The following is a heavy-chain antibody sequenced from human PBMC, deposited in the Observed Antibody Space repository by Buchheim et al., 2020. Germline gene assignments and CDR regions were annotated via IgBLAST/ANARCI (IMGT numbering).Heavy chain of an antibody. D-gene: IGHD1-7*01. CDR2: INSDGSST. CDR1: GFTFSSYW. J-gene: IGHJ6*02. Sequence: EVQLVESGGGLVQPGGSLRLSCAASGFTFSSYWMHWVRQAPGKGLVWVSRINSDGSSTSYADSVKGRFTISRDNAKNTLYLQMNSLRAEDTAVYYCARVESSDWNYFGGYYYYYYGMDVWGQGTT. V-gene: IGHV3-74*01. CDR3: ARVESSDWNYFGGYYYYYYGMDV.